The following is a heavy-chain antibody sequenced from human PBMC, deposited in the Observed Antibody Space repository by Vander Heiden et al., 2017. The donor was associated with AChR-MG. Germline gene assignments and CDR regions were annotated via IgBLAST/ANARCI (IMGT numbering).Heavy chain of an antibody. J-gene: IGHJ4*02. V-gene: IGHV3-23*01. Sequence: EVQLLESGGGLVQPGGSLRLSCAASGFTFSSHAMHWVRPAPGKGLEWVSALSGSGDNTYYADSVKGRFTISRDNSKNTLYLQMNSLTAEDTAVYYCAKVSYYYDSPDYFDYWVQGTLVTVSS. CDR2: LSGSGDNT. D-gene: IGHD3-22*01. CDR3: AKVSYYYDSPDYFDY. CDR1: GFTFSSHA.